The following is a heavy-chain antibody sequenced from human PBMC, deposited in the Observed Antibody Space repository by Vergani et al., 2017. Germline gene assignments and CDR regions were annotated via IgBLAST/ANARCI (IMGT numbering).Heavy chain of an antibody. D-gene: IGHD1-26*01. J-gene: IGHJ4*02. CDR1: GFTFDDYA. V-gene: IGHV3-9*01. Sequence: DVQLVESGGGLVQPGRSLRLSCAASGFTFDDYAMHWVRQAPGKGLEWVSGISWDSGSIGYADSVKGRFTISRDNSKNTLYLQMNSLRAEDTAVYYCAKVGWELPMYYFDYWGQGTLVTVSS. CDR2: ISWDSGSI. CDR3: AKVGWELPMYYFDY.